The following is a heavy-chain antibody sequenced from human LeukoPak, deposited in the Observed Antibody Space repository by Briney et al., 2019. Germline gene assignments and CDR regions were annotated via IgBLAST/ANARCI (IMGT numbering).Heavy chain of an antibody. V-gene: IGHV3-21*01. Sequence: GGSLRLSCAASGFTFSSYGMNWVRQAPGKGLEWVSGIGGSSGYMAYYAESVKGRFTISRDNAKNSLYLHMNTLRAEDTALYCARVDPDSEADYSYFMDVWGKGTTVTVSS. J-gene: IGHJ6*03. CDR1: GFTFSSYG. D-gene: IGHD1-14*01. CDR3: ARVDPDSEADYSYFMDV. CDR2: IGGSSGYMA.